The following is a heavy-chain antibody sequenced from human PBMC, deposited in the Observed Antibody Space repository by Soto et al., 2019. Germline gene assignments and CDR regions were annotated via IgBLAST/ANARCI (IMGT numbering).Heavy chain of an antibody. D-gene: IGHD3-9*01. V-gene: IGHV3-7*01. J-gene: IGHJ4*02. CDR3: ARVLTGAFDC. CDR1: GFTFSSYW. Sequence: EVQLVESGGGLVQPGGSLRLSCAASGFTFSSYWMSWVRQAPGKGLEWVANIKQEGSEKYYVDSVNGRFTIYRDNAKNALYLQMNSLRAEDTAVYYCARVLTGAFDCWGQGTLVTVSS. CDR2: IKQEGSEK.